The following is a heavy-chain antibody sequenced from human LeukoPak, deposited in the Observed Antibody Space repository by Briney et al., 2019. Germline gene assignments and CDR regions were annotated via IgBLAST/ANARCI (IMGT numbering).Heavy chain of an antibody. CDR3: AREGGPYRPLDY. CDR2: VNLQGST. J-gene: IGHJ4*02. Sequence: SGTLSLTSGVSAGSISNTNWWTWVRQPPGKGLEWSGEVNLQGSTNYNPSLKSRAAISVDKSEKHISLKLTSVTAEDTTVYYCAREGGPYRPLDYSGQGTLVTVAS. CDR1: AGSISNTNW. V-gene: IGHV4-4*02.